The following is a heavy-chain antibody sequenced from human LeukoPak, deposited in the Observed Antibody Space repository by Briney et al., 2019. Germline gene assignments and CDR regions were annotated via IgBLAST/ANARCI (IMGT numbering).Heavy chain of an antibody. V-gene: IGHV3-7*01. Sequence: GGSLRLSCAASGFTFSSYWMSWVRQAPGKGLEWVANIKQDGSEKYYVDSVKGRFTISRDNAMNSLYLQMNSLRAEDTAVYYCARDNNIVVVVAAYYMDVWGKGTTVTVSS. CDR1: GFTFSSYW. D-gene: IGHD2-15*01. CDR2: IKQDGSEK. J-gene: IGHJ6*03. CDR3: ARDNNIVVVVAAYYMDV.